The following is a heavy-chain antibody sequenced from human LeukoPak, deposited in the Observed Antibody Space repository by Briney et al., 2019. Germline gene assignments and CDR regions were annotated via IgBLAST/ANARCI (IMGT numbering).Heavy chain of an antibody. V-gene: IGHV3-74*01. J-gene: IGHJ5*02. CDR1: GFTFSSYW. Sequence: GGFLRLSCAASGFTFSSYWMHWVRQAPGKGLVWVSRINSDGSSTSYADSVKGRFTISRDNAKNTLYLQMNSLRAEDTAVYYCARDRGYSGYVNWFDPWGQGTLVTVSS. D-gene: IGHD5-12*01. CDR2: INSDGSST. CDR3: ARDRGYSGYVNWFDP.